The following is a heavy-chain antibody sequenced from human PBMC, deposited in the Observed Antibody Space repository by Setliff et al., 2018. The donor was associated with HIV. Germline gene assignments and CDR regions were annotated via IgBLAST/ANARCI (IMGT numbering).Heavy chain of an antibody. CDR1: GGSISSSSHY. V-gene: IGHV3-11*04. CDR2: ISSSGSTI. Sequence: LSLTCTVSGGSISSSSHYWGWIRQAPGKGLEWVSYISSSGSTIYYADSVKGRFTISRDNAKNSLFLQMNGLRAEDTAIYYCTRDQGSGWGQGTLVTVSS. J-gene: IGHJ4*02. D-gene: IGHD6-19*01. CDR3: TRDQGSG.